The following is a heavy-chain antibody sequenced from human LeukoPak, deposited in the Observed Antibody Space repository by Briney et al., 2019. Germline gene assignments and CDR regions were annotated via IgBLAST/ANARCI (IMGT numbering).Heavy chain of an antibody. D-gene: IGHD6-13*01. CDR2: IYTRGST. CDR1: GGSISSYD. CDR3: ARLSSSWCQDWYFDL. Sequence: PSETLSLTCTVSGGSISSYDWSWFRQPAGKRLEWIGRIYTRGSTNYNPSLKSRVIMSVDTSKNQFSLKLSSVTAADTAVYYCARLSSSWCQDWYFDLWGRGTLVTVSS. V-gene: IGHV4-4*07. J-gene: IGHJ2*01.